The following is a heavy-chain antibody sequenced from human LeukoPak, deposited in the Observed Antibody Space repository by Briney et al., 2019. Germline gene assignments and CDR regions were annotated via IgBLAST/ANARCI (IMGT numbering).Heavy chain of an antibody. V-gene: IGHV3-9*01. J-gene: IGHJ4*02. CDR1: GFTIDDYA. D-gene: IGHD6-13*01. Sequence: GGSLRLSCVASGFTIDDYAMHWVRQAPGKGLEWVSGISWSSGNIGYADSVKGRFTISRDNAKNSLYPQMNSLRIEDTGLYYCAKVEYSSSWYRFDHWGQGTLVTVSS. CDR3: AKVEYSSSWYRFDH. CDR2: ISWSSGNI.